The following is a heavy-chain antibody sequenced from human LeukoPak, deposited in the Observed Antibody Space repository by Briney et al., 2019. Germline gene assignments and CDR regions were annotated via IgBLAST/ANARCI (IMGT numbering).Heavy chain of an antibody. Sequence: PSETLSLTCSVSGASLSTSPYYWGWIRQPPGKGLEWIGNIYYTGSTYYNVSLNSRVTISIDTSKNQFSLKLGSVTAADTAVYYCAGRRRSGDTAMVREEDHDAFDIWGQGTMVTVSS. CDR1: GASLSTSPYY. CDR3: AGRRRSGDTAMVREEDHDAFDI. CDR2: IYYTGST. V-gene: IGHV4-39*01. D-gene: IGHD5-18*01. J-gene: IGHJ3*02.